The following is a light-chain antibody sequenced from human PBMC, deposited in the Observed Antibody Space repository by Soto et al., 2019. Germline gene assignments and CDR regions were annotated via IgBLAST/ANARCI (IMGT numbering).Light chain of an antibody. CDR3: QQYKNGWS. Sequence: IVMTRAPATLSFSPGERATLSCRASQSVSSNLAWYQQKPGQAPRLLIYGASTRATGIPARFSGSGSGIEFILTISSLQSEDFAVYYCQQYKNGWSFGQGTKVDIK. V-gene: IGKV3-15*01. J-gene: IGKJ1*01. CDR1: QSVSSN. CDR2: GAS.